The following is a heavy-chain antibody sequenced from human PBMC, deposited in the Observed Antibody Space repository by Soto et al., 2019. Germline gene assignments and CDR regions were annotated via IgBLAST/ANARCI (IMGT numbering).Heavy chain of an antibody. D-gene: IGHD2-15*01. V-gene: IGHV4-39*01. CDR3: ARRRAGQMVGYYYYYMDV. J-gene: IGHJ6*03. Sequence: QLQLQESGPGLVKPSETLSLTCTVSGGSISSSSYYWGWIRQPPGKGLEWIGSIYYSGSTYYNPSLKRRVTISVDTSKNQFSLKLSSVTAADTAVYYCARRRAGQMVGYYYYYMDVWGKGTTVTVSS. CDR2: IYYSGST. CDR1: GGSISSSSYY.